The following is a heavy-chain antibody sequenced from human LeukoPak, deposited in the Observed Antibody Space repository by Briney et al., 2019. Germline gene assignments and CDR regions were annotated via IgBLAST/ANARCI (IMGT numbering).Heavy chain of an antibody. V-gene: IGHV1-18*04. Sequence: GASVKVSCKASGYTFTGYYMHWVRQAPGQGLEWMGWISAYNGNTNYAQKLQGRVTMTTDTSTSTAYMELRSLRSDDTAVYYCARAGQVATIYYYYYYMDVWGKGTTVTVSS. D-gene: IGHD5-12*01. CDR1: GYTFTGYY. J-gene: IGHJ6*03. CDR3: ARAGQVATIYYYYYYMDV. CDR2: ISAYNGNT.